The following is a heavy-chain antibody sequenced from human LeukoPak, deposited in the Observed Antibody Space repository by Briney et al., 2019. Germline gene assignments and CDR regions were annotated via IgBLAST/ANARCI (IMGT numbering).Heavy chain of an antibody. V-gene: IGHV3-33*06. J-gene: IGHJ4*02. D-gene: IGHD1-26*01. CDR1: GSTFSSYG. Sequence: GGSLRLSCAASGSTFSSYGMHWVRQAPGKGLEWVAVIWYDGSNKYYADSVKGRFTISRDNSKNTLYLQMNSLRAEDTAVYYCAKDSVGATYIENWGQGTLVTVSS. CDR3: AKDSVGATYIEN. CDR2: IWYDGSNK.